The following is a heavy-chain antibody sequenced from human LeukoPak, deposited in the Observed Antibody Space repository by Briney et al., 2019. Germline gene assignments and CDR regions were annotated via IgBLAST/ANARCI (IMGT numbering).Heavy chain of an antibody. CDR2: IYTSGSP. CDR1: GGSISSGSYY. Sequence: PSETLSLTCTVSGGSISSGSYYWSWIRQPAGKGLEWIGRIYTSGSPNYNPSLKSRVTISVDTSKNQFSLKLSSVTAADTAVYYCARLPHYWGQGTLVTVSS. J-gene: IGHJ4*02. V-gene: IGHV4-61*02. CDR3: ARLPHY.